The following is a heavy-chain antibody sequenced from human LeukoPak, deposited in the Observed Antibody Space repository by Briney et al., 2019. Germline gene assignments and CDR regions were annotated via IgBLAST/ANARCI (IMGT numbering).Heavy chain of an antibody. D-gene: IGHD3-3*01. CDR2: IIPIFGTA. Sequence: SVTVSCKASGGTFSSYAISWVRQAPGQGLEWMGGIIPIFGTANYAQKFQGRVTITADESTSTAYMELSSPRSEDTAVYYCAREYGITIFGVAMTHDAFDIWGQGTMVTVSS. CDR1: GGTFSSYA. V-gene: IGHV1-69*13. J-gene: IGHJ3*02. CDR3: AREYGITIFGVAMTHDAFDI.